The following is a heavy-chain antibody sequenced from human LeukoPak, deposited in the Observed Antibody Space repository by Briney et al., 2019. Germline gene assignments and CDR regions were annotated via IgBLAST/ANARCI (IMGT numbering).Heavy chain of an antibody. Sequence: RPGGSLRLSCAASGFAFSTYWMHWFRQAPGKGLVWVSRITSDGSTTTYADSVKGRFTISRDNAKNTLFLQMNSLRAEDTAVYYCARGGAQGMDVWGQGTTVTVSS. J-gene: IGHJ6*02. CDR3: ARGGAQGMDV. CDR2: ITSDGSTT. CDR1: GFAFSTYW. D-gene: IGHD1-26*01. V-gene: IGHV3-74*01.